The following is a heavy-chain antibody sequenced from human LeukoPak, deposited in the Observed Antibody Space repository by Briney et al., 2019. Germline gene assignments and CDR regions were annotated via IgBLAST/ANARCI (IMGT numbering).Heavy chain of an antibody. Sequence: SETLSLTCAVSGYSISSGYYWGWIRQPPGKGLEWIGSIYHSGTTYYNPSLKSRVTISVDTSKNQFSLKLSSVTAADTAVYYCARGRGITMIVVVDRRSWFDPWGQGTLVTVSS. CDR3: ARGRGITMIVVVDRRSWFDP. CDR2: IYHSGTT. V-gene: IGHV4-38-2*01. D-gene: IGHD3-22*01. CDR1: GYSISSGYY. J-gene: IGHJ5*02.